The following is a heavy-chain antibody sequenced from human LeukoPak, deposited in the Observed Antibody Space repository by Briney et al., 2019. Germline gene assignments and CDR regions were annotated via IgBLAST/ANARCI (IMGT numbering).Heavy chain of an antibody. CDR1: GFTFSDYY. CDR3: ARGSEQQLILGYYYYGMDV. CDR2: ISSSGSTI. Sequence: GGSLRLSCAASGFTFSDYYISWIRQAPGKGLEWVSYISSSGSTIYYADSVKGRFTISRDNAKNLLYLQMNSLRADDTAVYYCARGSEQQLILGYYYYGMDVWGQGTTVTVSS. D-gene: IGHD6-13*01. V-gene: IGHV3-11*01. J-gene: IGHJ6*02.